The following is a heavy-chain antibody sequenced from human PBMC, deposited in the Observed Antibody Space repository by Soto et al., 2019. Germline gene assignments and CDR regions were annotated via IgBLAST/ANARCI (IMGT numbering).Heavy chain of an antibody. D-gene: IGHD2-15*01. Sequence: QVQLQQWGAGLLKPSETLSLTCAVYGGSFSGYYWSWIRQPPGKGLEWIGEINHSGSTNYNPSLKSRVTITVDTSKNQYSRKLSSVTAADTAVYYCARGGIVVVAATRSRFDPWGQGTLVTVSS. CDR2: INHSGST. CDR1: GGSFSGYY. J-gene: IGHJ5*02. V-gene: IGHV4-34*01. CDR3: ARGGIVVVAATRSRFDP.